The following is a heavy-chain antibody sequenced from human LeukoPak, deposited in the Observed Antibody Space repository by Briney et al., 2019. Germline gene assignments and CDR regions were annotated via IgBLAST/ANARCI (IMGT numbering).Heavy chain of an antibody. D-gene: IGHD3-22*01. J-gene: IGHJ6*03. V-gene: IGHV3-23*01. CDR3: AKDGTPNYDSSGYYYMDV. Sequence: GGSLRLSCEVSGFAFSSYVMSWVRQAPGKGLEWVSAISGSGGSTYYADSVKGRFTISRDNSKNTLYLQMNSLRAEDTAVYYCAKDGTPNYDSSGYYYMDVWGKGTTVTVSS. CDR2: ISGSGGST. CDR1: GFAFSSYV.